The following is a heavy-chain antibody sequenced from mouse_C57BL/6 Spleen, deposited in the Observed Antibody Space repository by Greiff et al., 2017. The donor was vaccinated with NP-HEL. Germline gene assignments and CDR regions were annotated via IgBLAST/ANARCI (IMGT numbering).Heavy chain of an antibody. V-gene: IGHV1-64*01. CDR3: ARRDDYKVFDY. D-gene: IGHD2-4*01. CDR1: GYSFTSYC. Sequence: QVQLQQPGAELVKPGASVKLSCKASGYSFTSYCMHWVKQRPGQGLEWIGMIHPNSGSTNYNEKFKCKATLTVDKSSSTAYMQLSSLTSGASALYYCARRDDYKVFDYWGAGTTLTVCS. J-gene: IGHJ2*01. CDR2: IHPNSGST.